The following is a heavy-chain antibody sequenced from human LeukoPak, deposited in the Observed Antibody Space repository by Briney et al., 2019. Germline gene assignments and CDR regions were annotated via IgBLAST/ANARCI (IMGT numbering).Heavy chain of an antibody. CDR3: ARAGTVVTTFDY. J-gene: IGHJ4*02. V-gene: IGHV4-39*07. D-gene: IGHD4-23*01. CDR2: IYYSGNT. CDR1: GDSINTSHYY. Sequence: PSETLSLTCSVSGDSINTSHYYWGWIRQPPGKGLEWIGTIYYSGNTYYNPSLKSRVTISVDTSKNQFSLKLSSVTAADTAVYYCARAGTVVTTFDYWGQGTLVTVSS.